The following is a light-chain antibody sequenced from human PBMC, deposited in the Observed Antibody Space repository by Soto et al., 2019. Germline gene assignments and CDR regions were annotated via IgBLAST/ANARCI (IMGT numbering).Light chain of an antibody. CDR2: DGS. J-gene: IGKJ4*01. CDR1: QSISSY. V-gene: IGKV3-11*01. CDR3: QQRSDWPLT. Sequence: EIVLTQSPATLSLSPGERATLSCRASQSISSYLAWYQQKPGQAPWLLIYDGSNRATSIPARFSGSGSGTDFTLTISSLEPEDFAVYYCQQRSDWPLTFGGGTKVEIK.